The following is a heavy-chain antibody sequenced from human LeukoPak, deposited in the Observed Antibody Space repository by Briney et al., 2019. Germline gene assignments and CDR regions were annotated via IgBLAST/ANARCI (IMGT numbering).Heavy chain of an antibody. CDR1: GFTFGTYW. Sequence: PGGSLRLSCGASGFTFGTYWMHWVRQAPGKGLVWVSGINSDGGTTTYADSVKGRFTISRDNAKNTLYLQMNSLRTEDTAVYYCARDSLRTALYYMDVWGKGTTVTVSS. CDR2: INSDGGTT. CDR3: ARDSLRTALYYMDV. J-gene: IGHJ6*03. V-gene: IGHV3-74*01.